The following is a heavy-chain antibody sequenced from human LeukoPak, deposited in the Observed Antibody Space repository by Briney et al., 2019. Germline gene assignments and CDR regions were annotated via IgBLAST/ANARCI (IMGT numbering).Heavy chain of an antibody. D-gene: IGHD3-10*01. V-gene: IGHV3-21*04. CDR2: ISSSSSYI. Sequence: PGGSLRLSCAASGFTFSSYSMNWVRQAPGKGLEWVSSISSSSSYIYYADSVKGRFTISRDNAKNSLYLQMNSLRAEDTAVYYCAKDPRVYGSGSYAFDYWGQGTLVTVSS. J-gene: IGHJ4*02. CDR1: GFTFSSYS. CDR3: AKDPRVYGSGSYAFDY.